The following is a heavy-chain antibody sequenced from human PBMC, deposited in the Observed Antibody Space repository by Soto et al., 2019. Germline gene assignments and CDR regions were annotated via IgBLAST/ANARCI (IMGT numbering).Heavy chain of an antibody. V-gene: IGHV4-30-2*01. J-gene: IGHJ4*02. CDR1: GGSISSGGYS. CDR2: IYHSGST. CDR3: ARDNGYSYGYTLDH. Sequence: SETLSLTCAVSGGSISSGGYSWSWIRQPPGKGLEWIGYIYHSGSTYYNPSLKSRVTISVDTSKNQFSLKLSSVTAADTAVYYCARDNGYSYGYTLDHWGQGTLVTVSS. D-gene: IGHD5-18*01.